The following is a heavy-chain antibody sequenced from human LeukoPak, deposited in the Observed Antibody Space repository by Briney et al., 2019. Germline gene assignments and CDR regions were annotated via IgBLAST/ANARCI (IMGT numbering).Heavy chain of an antibody. CDR1: GGSISSYY. CDR2: IYSSGTT. V-gene: IGHV4-4*07. CDR3: AREGRYGSGWCSDY. J-gene: IGHJ4*02. Sequence: SETLSLTCTVSGGSISSYYWNWIRQPAGKGLEWIGRIYSSGTTKYNPSLKSRVTLSVDTSKNQFSLKLSSVTAADTAVYYCAREGRYGSGWCSDYWGQGTLVTVSS. D-gene: IGHD6-19*01.